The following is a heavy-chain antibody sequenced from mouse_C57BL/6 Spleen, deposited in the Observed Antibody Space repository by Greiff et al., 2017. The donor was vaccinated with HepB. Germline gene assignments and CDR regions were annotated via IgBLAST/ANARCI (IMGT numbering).Heavy chain of an antibody. J-gene: IGHJ3*01. V-gene: IGHV1-69*01. CDR1: GYTFTSYW. CDR3: ASLNPEFAY. D-gene: IGHD6-1*01. CDR2: IDPSDSYT. Sequence: QLQQPGAELVMPGASVKLSCKASGYTFTSYWMHWVKQRPGQGLEWIGEIDPSDSYTNYNQKFKGKSTLTVDKSSSTAYMQLSSLTSEDSAVYYCASLNPEFAYWGQGTLVTVSA.